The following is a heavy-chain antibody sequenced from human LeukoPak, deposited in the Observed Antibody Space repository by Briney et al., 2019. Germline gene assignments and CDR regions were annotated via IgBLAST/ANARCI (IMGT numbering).Heavy chain of an antibody. CDR2: IYYSGST. V-gene: IGHV4-39*01. J-gene: IGHJ4*02. CDR1: GGSISSSSYY. Sequence: SETLSLTCTVSGGSISSSSYYWGWIRQPPGKGLEWIGSIYYSGSTHYNPSLKSRVTMSVDTSKNQFSLKLNPVTAADTAVYYCASQDYSSGWHYFDYWGQGTLVTVSS. D-gene: IGHD6-19*01. CDR3: ASQDYSSGWHYFDY.